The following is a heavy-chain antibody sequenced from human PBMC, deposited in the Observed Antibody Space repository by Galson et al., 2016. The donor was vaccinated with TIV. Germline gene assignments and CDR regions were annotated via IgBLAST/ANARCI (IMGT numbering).Heavy chain of an antibody. CDR3: EKDRITLTFPGALDV. D-gene: IGHD3-22*01. J-gene: IGHJ3*01. Sequence: SLRLSCAASGFPFDSYAMNWVRQAPGKAPEWLSVINVRGDNTEYADSVKGRFTASRDNSRNTLFLQMTRLRAEDTALYYCEKDRITLTFPGALDVWGLGTLVTVSS. CDR2: INVRGDNT. V-gene: IGHV3-23*01. CDR1: GFPFDSYA.